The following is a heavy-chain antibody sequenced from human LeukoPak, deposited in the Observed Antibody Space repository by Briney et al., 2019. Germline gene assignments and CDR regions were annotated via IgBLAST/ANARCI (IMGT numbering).Heavy chain of an antibody. CDR1: GGTFSSYA. CDR2: IIPIFGTA. D-gene: IGHD3-9*01. J-gene: IGHJ4*02. CDR3: AREASLFDWSKYYFDY. Sequence: AVKVSCKASGGTFSSYAISWVRQAPGQGLEWMGGIIPIFGTANYAQKFQGRVTITADESTSTAYMELSSLRSEDTAVYYCAREASLFDWSKYYFDYWGQGTLVTVSS. V-gene: IGHV1-69*13.